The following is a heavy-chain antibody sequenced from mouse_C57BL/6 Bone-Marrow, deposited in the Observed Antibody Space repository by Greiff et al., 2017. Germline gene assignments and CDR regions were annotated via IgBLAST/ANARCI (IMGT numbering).Heavy chain of an antibody. CDR3: TEYYGSSSAWFAY. CDR1: GFIFSNYW. V-gene: IGHV6-3*01. CDR2: IRLKSDNYAT. J-gene: IGHJ3*01. D-gene: IGHD1-1*01. Sequence: EVKLMESGGGLVQPGGSMKLSCVASGFIFSNYWMNWVRQSPEKGLEWVAQIRLKSDNYATHYAESVKGRFTISRDDSKSSVYLQMNNLRAEDTGIYYCTEYYGSSSAWFAYWGQGTLVTVSA.